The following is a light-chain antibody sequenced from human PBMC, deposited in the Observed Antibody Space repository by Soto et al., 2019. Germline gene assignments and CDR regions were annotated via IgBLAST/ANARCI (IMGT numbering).Light chain of an antibody. V-gene: IGLV2-14*01. Sequence: QSALTQPASVSGSPGQSITISCTGTSSDVGGYNYVSWYQQHPGKAPKLMIYDVSTRPSGVSNRFSGSKSGNTASLTISGLPAEDEADYYCSSYTSSSTLVVFGTGTKVTVL. CDR1: SSDVGGYNY. CDR3: SSYTSSSTLVV. CDR2: DVS. J-gene: IGLJ1*01.